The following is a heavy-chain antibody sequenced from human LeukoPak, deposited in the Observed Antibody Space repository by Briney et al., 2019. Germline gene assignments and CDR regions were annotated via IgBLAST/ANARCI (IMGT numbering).Heavy chain of an antibody. CDR1: GFTFSNYG. CDR2: INNDGSSI. V-gene: IGHV3-74*01. Sequence: GGSLRLSCAASGFTFSNYGMSWVRQAPGKGLVWVSRINNDGSSISYADSVRGRFTISRDNTKNTLYLQMNSLRAEDTAVYYCAGYTTGWYMDYWGQGTLLTVSS. J-gene: IGHJ4*02. D-gene: IGHD6-19*01. CDR3: AGYTTGWYMDY.